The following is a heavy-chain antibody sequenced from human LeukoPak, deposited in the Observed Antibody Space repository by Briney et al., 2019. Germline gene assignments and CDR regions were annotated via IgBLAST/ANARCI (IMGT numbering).Heavy chain of an antibody. CDR3: ARESNYYDSSGYYDYFDY. J-gene: IGHJ4*02. Sequence: GGSLRLSCAASGFTFSSYWMHWVRQAPGKGLVWVSRIYSDGSSTSYADSVKGRFTISRDNAKNTLYLQMNSLRAEDTAVYYCARESNYYDSSGYYDYFDYWGQGTLVTVSS. CDR1: GFTFSSYW. D-gene: IGHD3-22*01. CDR2: IYSDGSST. V-gene: IGHV3-74*01.